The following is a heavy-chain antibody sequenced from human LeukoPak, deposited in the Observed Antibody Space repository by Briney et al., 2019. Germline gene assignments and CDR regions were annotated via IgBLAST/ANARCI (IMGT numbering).Heavy chain of an antibody. CDR3: ARGGTYCSSTSCYDDWFDP. V-gene: IGHV1-2*02. CDR1: GYTFTGYY. J-gene: IGHJ5*02. D-gene: IGHD2-2*01. Sequence: ASVKVSCKASGYTFTGYYMHWVRQAPGQGLEWMGWINPNSGGTNYAQKFHGRVTMTRDTSISTAYMELSRLRSDDPAVYYCARGGTYCSSTSCYDDWFDPWGQGTLVTVSS. CDR2: INPNSGGT.